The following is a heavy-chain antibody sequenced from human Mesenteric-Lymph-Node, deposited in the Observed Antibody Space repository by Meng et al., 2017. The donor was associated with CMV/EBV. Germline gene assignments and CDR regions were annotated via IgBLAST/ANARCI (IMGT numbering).Heavy chain of an antibody. V-gene: IGHV5-51*01. CDR1: GYSFTSYW. Sequence: CKASGYSFTSYWIGWVRQIPGNGLAWMGIIYPGDSDTRYNPSFQGHVTISADNSISTAYLQWSRLEASDTAIYYCARQGVRGVVDYWGQGMLVTVSS. CDR2: IYPGDSDT. J-gene: IGHJ4*02. D-gene: IGHD3-10*01. CDR3: ARQGVRGVVDY.